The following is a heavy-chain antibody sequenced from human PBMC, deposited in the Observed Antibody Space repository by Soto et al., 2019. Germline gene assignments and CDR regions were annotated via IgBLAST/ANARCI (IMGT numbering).Heavy chain of an antibody. V-gene: IGHV1-69*12. D-gene: IGHD1-1*01. J-gene: IGHJ4*02. Sequence: QVQLVQSGAEVKKPGSSVKVSCKASGGTFSSYAISWVRQAPGQGLEWMGGIIPIFGTADYAQKFQGRVTITADESTSTAYMERSSLRSEDTAVYYCASMLDHYYFDYWGQGTLVTVSS. CDR1: GGTFSSYA. CDR3: ASMLDHYYFDY. CDR2: IIPIFGTA.